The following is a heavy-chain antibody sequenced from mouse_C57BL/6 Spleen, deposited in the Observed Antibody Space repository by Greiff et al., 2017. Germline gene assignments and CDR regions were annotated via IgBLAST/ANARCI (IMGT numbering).Heavy chain of an antibody. V-gene: IGHV1-64*01. CDR2: IHPNSGST. D-gene: IGHD1-1*01. CDR3: ARSYYGSSYWYFDV. Sequence: QVQLQQPGAELVKPGASVKLSCKASGYTFTSYWMHWVKQRPGQGLEWIGMIHPNSGSTNYNEKFKSKATLTVDKSSSTAYMLLSRLTSEDSAVYYCARSYYGSSYWYFDVWGTGTTGTVAS. CDR1: GYTFTSYW. J-gene: IGHJ1*03.